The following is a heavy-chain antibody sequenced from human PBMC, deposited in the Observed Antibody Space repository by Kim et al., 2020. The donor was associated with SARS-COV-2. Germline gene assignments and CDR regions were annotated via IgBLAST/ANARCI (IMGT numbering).Heavy chain of an antibody. Sequence: ASVKVSCKASGYTFTSYGIRWVRQAPGQGLEWMGWISAYNGNTNYAQKLQGRVTMTTDTSTSTAYMELRSLRSDDTAVYYCARDWGDCSGGSCYSGLIDYWGQGTLVTVSS. CDR3: ARDWGDCSGGSCYSGLIDY. D-gene: IGHD2-15*01. CDR2: ISAYNGNT. V-gene: IGHV1-18*01. J-gene: IGHJ4*02. CDR1: GYTFTSYG.